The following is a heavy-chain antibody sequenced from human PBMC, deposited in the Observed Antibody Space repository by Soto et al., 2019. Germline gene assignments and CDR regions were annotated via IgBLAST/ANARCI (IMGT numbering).Heavy chain of an antibody. CDR3: AKDSSGWYGPQGY. D-gene: IGHD6-19*01. J-gene: IGHJ4*02. V-gene: IGHV3-30*18. CDR1: GFTFSSYG. Sequence: VGSLRLSCAAPGFTFSSYGMHWVRQAPGKGLEWVAVISYDGSNKYYADSVKGRFTISRDNSKNTLYLQMNSLRAEDTAVYYCAKDSSGWYGPQGYWGQGTLVTVSS. CDR2: ISYDGSNK.